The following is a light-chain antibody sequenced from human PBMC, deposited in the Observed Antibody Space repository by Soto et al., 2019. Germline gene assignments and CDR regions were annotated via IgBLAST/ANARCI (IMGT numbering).Light chain of an antibody. V-gene: IGKV4-1*01. CDR2: WAS. CDR3: QQYYSTPPALT. Sequence: DIVMTQSPDSLAVSLGERATINCKSSQSVLYSSNNKNYLAWYQQKPGQPPKLLIYWASTRESGVPDRFSGSGSGTDFTLTISSLQAEDVAVYYCQQYYSTPPALTFGGGTKVVIK. J-gene: IGKJ4*01. CDR1: QSVLYSSNNKNY.